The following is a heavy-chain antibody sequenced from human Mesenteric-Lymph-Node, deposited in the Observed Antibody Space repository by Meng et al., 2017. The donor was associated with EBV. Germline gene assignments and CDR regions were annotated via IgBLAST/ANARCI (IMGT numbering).Heavy chain of an antibody. CDR1: GFTFSNYA. CDR2: ISGRSGDT. Sequence: GQFVGSGGGVVQPGGALRLSCAASGFTFSNYAMSWVRQAPGRGLEWVSAISGRSGDTYYADSVKGRFTVSRDNSKNTLYLQMTSLRAEDTAVYYCAKDISGTGDYWGQGTLVTVSS. J-gene: IGHJ4*02. V-gene: IGHV3-23*04. CDR3: AKDISGTGDY. D-gene: IGHD3-10*01.